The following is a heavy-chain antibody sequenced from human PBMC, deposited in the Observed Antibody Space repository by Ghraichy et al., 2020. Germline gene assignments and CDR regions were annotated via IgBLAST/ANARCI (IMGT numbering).Heavy chain of an antibody. J-gene: IGHJ4*02. Sequence: ASVKVSCKASGYIFTKYQIHWVRQAPGQGPEWMGIINPSAGSTRYAQKFQGRVTMTRDTSTSTVYMELSSLTSEDTAVYYCAKVGDSQAYDYWGQGTLVTVSS. CDR3: AKVGDSQAYDY. CDR1: GYIFTKYQ. D-gene: IGHD3-22*01. CDR2: INPSAGST. V-gene: IGHV1-46*01.